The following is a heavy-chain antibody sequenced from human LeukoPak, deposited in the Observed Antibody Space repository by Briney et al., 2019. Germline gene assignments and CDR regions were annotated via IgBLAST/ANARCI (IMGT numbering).Heavy chain of an antibody. CDR2: ISAYDGNT. CDR3: ARNDYGDYHIDY. V-gene: IGHV1-18*01. Sequence: ASVKVSCKASGYAFTSYGISWVRQAPRQGLEWMGWISAYDGNTNYAQKLQGRVTMTTDTSTSTAYMELRSLRSDDTAVYYCARNDYGDYHIDYWGQGTLVTVSS. J-gene: IGHJ4*02. CDR1: GYAFTSYG. D-gene: IGHD4-17*01.